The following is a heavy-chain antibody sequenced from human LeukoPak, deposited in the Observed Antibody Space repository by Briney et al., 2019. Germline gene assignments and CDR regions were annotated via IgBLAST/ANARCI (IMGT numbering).Heavy chain of an antibody. J-gene: IGHJ4*02. Sequence: GGSLRLSCSASGFTFRSFWMTWVRQAPGKGLELVANIKEDGSDANYVDAVKGRFAISRDNAKDSLYLQMNSVRPEDTAVYYCARDIPYGLSYFDYWGQGTLVTVSS. CDR1: GFTFRSFW. V-gene: IGHV3-7*04. D-gene: IGHD2-2*02. CDR2: IKEDGSDA. CDR3: ARDIPYGLSYFDY.